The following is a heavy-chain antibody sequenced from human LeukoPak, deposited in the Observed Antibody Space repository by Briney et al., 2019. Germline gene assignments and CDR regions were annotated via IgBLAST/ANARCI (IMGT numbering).Heavy chain of an antibody. CDR2: ISPSGNSV. CDR1: GFTFSSYT. D-gene: IGHD6-25*01. V-gene: IGHV3-21*01. Sequence: GGSLRLSCAASGFTFSSYTMNWVRQAPRKGREWVSSISPSGNSVYHAYSVKGRFTLSRDNAQNSLYLQMNSLRDEDTGVYYCARDFIGESGYSSYWGQGALVTVSS. CDR3: ARDFIGESGYSSY. J-gene: IGHJ4*02.